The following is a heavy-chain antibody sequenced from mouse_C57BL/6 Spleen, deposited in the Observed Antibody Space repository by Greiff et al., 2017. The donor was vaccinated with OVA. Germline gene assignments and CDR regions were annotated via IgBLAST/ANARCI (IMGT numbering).Heavy chain of an antibody. D-gene: IGHD1-1*01. V-gene: IGHV5-4*01. CDR2: ISDGGSYT. CDR3: ARDPLYYYGGWFAY. Sequence: EVHLVESGGGLVKPGGSLKLSCAASGFTFSSYAMSWVRQTPEKRLEWVATISDGGSYTYYPDNVKGRFTISRDNAKNNLYLQMSHLKSEDTAMYYCARDPLYYYGGWFAYWGQGTLVTVSA. CDR1: GFTFSSYA. J-gene: IGHJ3*01.